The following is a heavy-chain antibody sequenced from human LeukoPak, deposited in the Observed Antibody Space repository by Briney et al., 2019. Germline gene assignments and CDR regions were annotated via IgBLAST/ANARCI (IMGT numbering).Heavy chain of an antibody. CDR3: ARDKILYYYDSSGGFDY. D-gene: IGHD3-22*01. CDR2: IRQDGSEK. J-gene: IGHJ4*02. V-gene: IGHV3-7*01. Sequence: GGSLRLSCAASGFTFSSYWMSWVRQAPGKGLVWVANIRQDGSEKYYVDSVKGRFTISRDNAKNSLYLQMNSLRAEDTAVYYCARDKILYYYDSSGGFDYWGQGTLVTVSS. CDR1: GFTFSSYW.